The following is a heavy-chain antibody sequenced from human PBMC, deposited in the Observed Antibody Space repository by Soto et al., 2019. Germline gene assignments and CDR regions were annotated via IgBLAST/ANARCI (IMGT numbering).Heavy chain of an antibody. CDR2: IYYSGST. Sequence: SETLSLTCTVSGGSISSYYWSWIRQPPGKGLEWIGYIYYSGSTNYNPSLKSRVTISVDTSKNQFSLKLSSVTAADTAVYYCATATGYSYGYYYYYHMDVGGKGTTVTVSS. D-gene: IGHD5-18*01. CDR1: GGSISSYY. V-gene: IGHV4-59*08. CDR3: ATATGYSYGYYYYYHMDV. J-gene: IGHJ6*03.